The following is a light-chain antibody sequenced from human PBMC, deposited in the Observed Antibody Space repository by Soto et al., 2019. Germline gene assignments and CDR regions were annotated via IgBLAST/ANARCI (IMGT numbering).Light chain of an antibody. CDR2: DAS. J-gene: IGKJ3*01. V-gene: IGKV3-11*01. CDR3: QHRSN. CDR1: QSVSRF. Sequence: EIVLTQSPATLSLSPGERATLSCRASQSVSRFLAWYQQKPGQPPRLLIYDASNRATGIPARFSGSGSETDFTLTISSLEPEDFAVYYCQHRSNFGPGTKVDIK.